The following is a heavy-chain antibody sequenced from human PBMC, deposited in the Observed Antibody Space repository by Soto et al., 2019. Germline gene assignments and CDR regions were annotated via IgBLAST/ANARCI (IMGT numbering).Heavy chain of an antibody. Sequence: SETLSLTCAVYGGSFSGYYWSWIRQPPGKGLEWIGEINHSGSTNYNPSLKSRVTISVDTSKNQFSLKLSSVTAADTAVYYCARGRDYIWESYRYTGEIYDYWSQGTLVTGSS. J-gene: IGHJ4*02. V-gene: IGHV4-34*01. CDR1: GGSFSGYY. CDR2: INHSGST. CDR3: ARGRDYIWESYRYTGEIYDY. D-gene: IGHD3-16*02.